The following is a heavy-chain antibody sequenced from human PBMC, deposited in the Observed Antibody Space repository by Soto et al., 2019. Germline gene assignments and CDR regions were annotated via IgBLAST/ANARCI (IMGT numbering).Heavy chain of an antibody. V-gene: IGHV3-7*01. J-gene: IGHJ6*02. CDR3: AGDCYAYYFFWRGCLAYYYYGMDV. CDR1: GFTFSSYW. CDR2: IKQDGSEK. Sequence: PGGSLRLSCAASGFTFSSYWMSWVRQAPGKGLEWVANIKQDGSEKYYVDSVKGRFTISRDNAKNSLYLQMNSLRAEDTAVYYSAGDCYAYYFFWRGCLAYYYYGMDVWGQGTTVTVSS. D-gene: IGHD3-3*01.